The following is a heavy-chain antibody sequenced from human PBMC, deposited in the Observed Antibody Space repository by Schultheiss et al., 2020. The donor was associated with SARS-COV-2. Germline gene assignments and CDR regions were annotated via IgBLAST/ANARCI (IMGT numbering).Heavy chain of an antibody. D-gene: IGHD2-21*01. CDR2: ISGTGGAT. V-gene: IGHV3-23*01. Sequence: GGSLRLSCAASGFTFSSYSMNWVRQAPGKGLEWVSTISGTGGATYYADSVKGRFAISRDNDKFTLFLQMNSLSAEDTAVYYCAKDLARAVIFPFDYWGQGTLVTVSS. CDR3: AKDLARAVIFPFDY. J-gene: IGHJ4*02. CDR1: GFTFSSYS.